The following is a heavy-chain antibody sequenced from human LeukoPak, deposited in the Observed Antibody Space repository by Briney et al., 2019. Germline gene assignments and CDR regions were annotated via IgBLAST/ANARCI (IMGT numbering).Heavy chain of an antibody. J-gene: IGHJ4*01. V-gene: IGHV3-7*03. CDR1: GLTFSNYW. CDR2: IKGDGSEK. D-gene: IGHD2-15*01. CDR3: ARDVGWFRFDY. Sequence: GGSLRLSCAASGLTFSNYWMTWVRQAPGKGLEWVADIKGDGSEKRCEDSVKGRFTVSRDNAKNSLYLQMNSLRVEDTAVYYCARDVGWFRFDYWGHGTLVTASS.